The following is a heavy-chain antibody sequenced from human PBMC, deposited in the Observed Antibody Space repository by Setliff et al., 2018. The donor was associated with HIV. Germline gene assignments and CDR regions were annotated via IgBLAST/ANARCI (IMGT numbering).Heavy chain of an antibody. CDR2: IIPIFGTA. D-gene: IGHD3-3*01. V-gene: IGHV1-69*05. Sequence: ASVKVSCKASGGTFSSYAISWVRQAPGQGLEWMGGIIPIFGTANYAQKFQGRVTITTDESTSTAYMGLSSLRSEDTAVYYCARERLQLLEWDPGEHWYFDLWGRGTLVTVSS. J-gene: IGHJ2*01. CDR1: GGTFSSYA. CDR3: ARERLQLLEWDPGEHWYFDL.